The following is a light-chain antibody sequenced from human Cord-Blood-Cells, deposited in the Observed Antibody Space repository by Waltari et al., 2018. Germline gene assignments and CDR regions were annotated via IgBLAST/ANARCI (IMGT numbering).Light chain of an antibody. Sequence: DLQMTPSPSSLSASVGDRVTITCRARQSSSSYLNWYQQKPGKAAKLLIYAASSLQSGVPSRFSGSGSVTDVTLTISSLQPEDFATYYCQQRYSTPLTVGGGTKVEIK. CDR3: QQRYSTPLT. V-gene: IGKV1-39*01. CDR1: QSSSSY. CDR2: AAS. J-gene: IGKJ4*01.